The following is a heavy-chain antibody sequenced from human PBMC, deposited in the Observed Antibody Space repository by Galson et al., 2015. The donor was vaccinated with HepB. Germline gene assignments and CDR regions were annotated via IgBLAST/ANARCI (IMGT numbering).Heavy chain of an antibody. CDR1: GFTFSSYG. V-gene: IGHV3-30*18. D-gene: IGHD1-26*01. CDR2: ISYDGSNK. J-gene: IGHJ4*02. Sequence: SLRLSCAASGFTFSSYGMHWVRQAPGKGLEWVAVISYDGSNKYYADSVKGRFTISRDNSKNTLYLQMNSLRTEDTAVYYCAKRWGFTFDSWGQGTLVTVSS. CDR3: AKRWGFTFDS.